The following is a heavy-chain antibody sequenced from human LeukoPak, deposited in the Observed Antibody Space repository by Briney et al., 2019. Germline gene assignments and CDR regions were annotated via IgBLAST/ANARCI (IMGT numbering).Heavy chain of an antibody. J-gene: IGHJ4*02. V-gene: IGHV1-2*02. CDR1: GYTFTGYY. Sequence: ASVKVSCKASGYTFTGYYIHWLRQAPGQGLEWMGWIDSPSGATNYAQKFQDTVTMTRDRSIGTAYMEVRRLKSDDTAVYYCARSGFSTGFYMDFWGQGTLVPVSS. CDR2: IDSPSGAT. D-gene: IGHD6-19*01. CDR3: ARSGFSTGFYMDF.